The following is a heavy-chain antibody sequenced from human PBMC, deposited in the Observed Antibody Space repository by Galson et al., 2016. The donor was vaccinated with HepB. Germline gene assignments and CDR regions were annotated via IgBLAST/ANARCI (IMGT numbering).Heavy chain of an antibody. Sequence: CAISGDSVSSKSVAWDWIRQSPSRGLEWLGRTYYRSKWYFDYAVSVKSRITITPDTSENQFSLHLNSVTPEDTAVYYCAGEYNSNWADPRDAFGIWGQGTQVIVSS. CDR1: GDSVSSKSVA. V-gene: IGHV6-1*01. CDR3: AGEYNSNWADPRDAFGI. J-gene: IGHJ3*02. D-gene: IGHD6-13*01. CDR2: TYYRSKWYF.